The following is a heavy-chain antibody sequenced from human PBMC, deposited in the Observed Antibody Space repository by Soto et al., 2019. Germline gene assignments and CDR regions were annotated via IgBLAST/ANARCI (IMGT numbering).Heavy chain of an antibody. CDR1: GYTFTSYC. D-gene: IGHD1-26*01. V-gene: IGHV1-18*04. CDR3: ARDKLGGATYFDY. J-gene: IGHJ4*02. CDR2: ISAYNGNT. Sequence: ASVKVSCKATGYTFTSYCISWVRQAPGQGREWMGWISAYNGNTNYAQKLQGRVTMTTDTSTSTAYMELRSLRSDDTAVYYCARDKLGGATYFDYWGQGTLVNVSS.